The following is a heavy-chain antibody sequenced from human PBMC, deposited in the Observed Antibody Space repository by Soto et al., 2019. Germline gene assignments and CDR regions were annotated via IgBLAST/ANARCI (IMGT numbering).Heavy chain of an antibody. CDR1: GYTFTRYD. CDR2: MNPNSGNT. Sequence: QVQLVQSGAEVKKPGASVKVSCKASGYTFTRYDINWVRQATGQGLEWKGWMNPNSGNTGYAQKFQGRVTKTRNTSISTDYMELSSLRSEGTAVYYCAKERVGAVDYWGQGTLVTVSS. CDR3: AKERVGAVDY. V-gene: IGHV1-8*01. D-gene: IGHD1-26*01. J-gene: IGHJ4*02.